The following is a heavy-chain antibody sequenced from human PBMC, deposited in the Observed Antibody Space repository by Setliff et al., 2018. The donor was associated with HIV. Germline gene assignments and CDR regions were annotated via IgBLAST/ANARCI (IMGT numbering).Heavy chain of an antibody. V-gene: IGHV1-18*01. CDR3: ARGDIVVRSPPFDD. D-gene: IGHD2-15*01. J-gene: IGHJ4*02. CDR1: GYTFTSYG. Sequence: ASVKVSCKASGYTFTSYGISWVQQAPGQGLEWMGWISAYNGNTNYAQKLQGRVTMTRDTSTSTFYMELSSLRSEDTAVYYCARGDIVVRSPPFDDWGQGTLVTVSS. CDR2: ISAYNGNT.